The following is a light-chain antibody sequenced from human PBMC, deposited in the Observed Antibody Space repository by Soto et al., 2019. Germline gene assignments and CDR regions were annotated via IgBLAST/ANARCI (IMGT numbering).Light chain of an antibody. CDR2: EVS. Sequence: QSVLTQPASVSGSPGQSITISCTGTSSDVGGFDYVSWYQQHPGKAPKLMIYEVSNRPSGVSNRFSGSKSGNTASLTISGLQADDEAEYYCSSYTTYSSLVVFGGGTKVTV. J-gene: IGLJ2*01. V-gene: IGLV2-14*01. CDR1: SSDVGGFDY. CDR3: SSYTTYSSLVV.